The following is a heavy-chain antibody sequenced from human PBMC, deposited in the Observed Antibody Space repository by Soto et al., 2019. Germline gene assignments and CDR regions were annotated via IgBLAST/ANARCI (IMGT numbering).Heavy chain of an antibody. CDR3: ARGPYASRLFDY. D-gene: IGHD2-2*01. J-gene: IGHJ4*02. V-gene: IGHV4-34*01. CDR1: GGSFSDYY. Sequence: QVQLQQWGAGLLKPSETLSLTCAVYGGSFSDYYWNWIRQPPGKGLEWIGEINHSGSTDYNPSLKSRVTISIDTSKNQFSLKLSSVTAADTAVYYCARGPYASRLFDYWGLGTLVTVSS. CDR2: INHSGST.